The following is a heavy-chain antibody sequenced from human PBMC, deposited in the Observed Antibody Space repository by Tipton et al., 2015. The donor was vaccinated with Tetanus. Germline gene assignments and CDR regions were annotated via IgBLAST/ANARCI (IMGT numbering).Heavy chain of an antibody. Sequence: TLSLTCAVYGGSFSGYYWSWIRQPPGKGLEWIGEINHSGSTNYNPSLKSRVTISVDTSKNQFSLKLSSVTAADTAVYYCARGTKKLWFGELNWFDPWGQGTLVTVSS. CDR2: INHSGST. J-gene: IGHJ5*02. D-gene: IGHD3-10*01. V-gene: IGHV4-34*01. CDR3: ARGTKKLWFGELNWFDP. CDR1: GGSFSGYY.